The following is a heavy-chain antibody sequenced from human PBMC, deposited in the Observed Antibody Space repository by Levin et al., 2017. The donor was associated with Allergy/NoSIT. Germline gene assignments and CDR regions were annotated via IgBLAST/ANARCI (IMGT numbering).Heavy chain of an antibody. CDR3: ARVIRDLAARFPFDY. Sequence: SETLSLTCAVSGYSISSGYYWGWIRQPPGKGLEWIGSIYHSGSTYYNPSLKSRVTISVDTSKNQFSLKLSSVTAADTAVYYCARVIRDLAARFPFDYWGQGTLVTVSS. V-gene: IGHV4-38-2*01. CDR1: GYSISSGYY. CDR2: IYHSGST. J-gene: IGHJ4*02. D-gene: IGHD6-6*01.